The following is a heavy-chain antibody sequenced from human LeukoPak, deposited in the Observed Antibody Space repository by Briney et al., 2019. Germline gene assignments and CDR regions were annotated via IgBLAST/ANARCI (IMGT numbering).Heavy chain of an antibody. D-gene: IGHD6-19*01. CDR3: ARVGEQYSSGIYYYYYYMDV. Sequence: PSETLSLTCTVSGGSISSGSYYWSWIRQPAGKGLEWIGRIYTSGSTNYNPSLKSRVTISVDTSKNQFSLKLSSMTAADTAVYYCARVGEQYSSGIYYYYYYMDVWSKGTTVTVSS. J-gene: IGHJ6*03. CDR1: GGSISSGSYY. CDR2: IYTSGST. V-gene: IGHV4-61*02.